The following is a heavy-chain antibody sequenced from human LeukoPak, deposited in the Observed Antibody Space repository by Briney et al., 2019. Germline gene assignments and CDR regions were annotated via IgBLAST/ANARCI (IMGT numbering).Heavy chain of an antibody. CDR1: GFTFSSYG. J-gene: IGHJ4*02. V-gene: IGHV3-33*01. CDR3: ARGIATNYFDY. Sequence: TGGSLRLSCAASGFTFSSYGMHWVRQAPGKGLEWVAFIWYDGSKKYYADSVKGRFTISRDKSKNTVYLEMNSLRVEDTAVYNCARGIATNYFDYWGQGTLVTVSS. CDR2: IWYDGSKK. D-gene: IGHD6-13*01.